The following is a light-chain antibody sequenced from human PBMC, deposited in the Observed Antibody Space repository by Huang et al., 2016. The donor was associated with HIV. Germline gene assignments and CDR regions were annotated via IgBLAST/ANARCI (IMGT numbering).Light chain of an antibody. CDR3: QQYNNFPYT. V-gene: IGKV1-5*03. Sequence: DIQMTQSPSTLSASVGDRVTITCRASQTINNWLAWYQQKPGKAPKLLIYKTSSVETGVPSRFSGSGSGTEFTLTISSLQPDDLATYYCQQYNNFPYTFGQGTKLEIK. CDR1: QTINNW. CDR2: KTS. J-gene: IGKJ2*01.